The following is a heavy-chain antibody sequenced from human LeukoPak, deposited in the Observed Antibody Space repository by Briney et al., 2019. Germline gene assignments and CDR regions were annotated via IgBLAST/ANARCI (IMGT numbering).Heavy chain of an antibody. Sequence: SVKVSCKASGFTFTSSAVQWVRQARGQRLEWIGWIVVGSGNTNYAQKFQERVTITRDMSTSTAYMELSSLRSEDTAVYYCAAETRSEGDSSGWLPFDYWGQGTLVTVPS. D-gene: IGHD6-19*01. CDR3: AAETRSEGDSSGWLPFDY. J-gene: IGHJ4*02. CDR2: IVVGSGNT. V-gene: IGHV1-58*01. CDR1: GFTFTSSA.